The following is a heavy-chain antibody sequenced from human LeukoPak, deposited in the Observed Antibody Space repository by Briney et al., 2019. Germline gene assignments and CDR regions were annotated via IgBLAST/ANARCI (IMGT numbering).Heavy chain of an antibody. Sequence: GGSLRLSCAASGFIFSNYAISWVRQAPARGLEWVSSLRGGGETFYADSVKGRFTLSRDDSRNTVYLQLNHLRVEDTAVYYCAKASWVSRADAVLWGQGTLVTVSS. D-gene: IGHD3-16*01. V-gene: IGHV3-23*01. CDR1: GFIFSNYA. J-gene: IGHJ4*02. CDR3: AKASWVSRADAVL. CDR2: LRGGGET.